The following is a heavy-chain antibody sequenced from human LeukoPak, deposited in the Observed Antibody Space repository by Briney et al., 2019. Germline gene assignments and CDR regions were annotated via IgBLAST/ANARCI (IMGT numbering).Heavy chain of an antibody. CDR2: IYATGST. V-gene: IGHV4-4*07. D-gene: IGHD6-19*01. J-gene: IGHJ4*02. CDR1: GGSISSYY. Sequence: SETLSLTCTVSGGSISSYYWSWIRQPAGKGLEWIGRIYATGSTNYNPSLKSRVTMSVDTSKNQFSLNLNSVTAADTAVYYCARVGYSSGWYPLDYWGQGTLVTVYS. CDR3: ARVGYSSGWYPLDY.